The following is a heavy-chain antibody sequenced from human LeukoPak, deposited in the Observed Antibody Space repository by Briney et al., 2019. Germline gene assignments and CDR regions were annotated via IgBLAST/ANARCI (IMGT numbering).Heavy chain of an antibody. CDR3: ARATYYYDSSGYWYFDY. Sequence: GGSLRLSCTASGFTFDDSGMSWVRQAPGKGLEWVSSVNWNGGSTGYADSVKGRFTISRDNAKNSLYLQMNSLRAEDTAVYYCARATYYYDSSGYWYFDYWGQGTLVTVSS. D-gene: IGHD3-22*01. V-gene: IGHV3-20*04. J-gene: IGHJ4*02. CDR2: VNWNGGST. CDR1: GFTFDDSG.